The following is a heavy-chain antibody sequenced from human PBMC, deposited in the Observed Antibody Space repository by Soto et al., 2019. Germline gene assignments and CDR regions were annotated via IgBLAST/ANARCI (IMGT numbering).Heavy chain of an antibody. J-gene: IGHJ5*02. D-gene: IGHD3-3*01. V-gene: IGHV4-4*07. CDR2: IYTSGST. Sequence: SETLSLTCTVSGGSISSYYWSWIRQPAGKGLEWIGRIYTSGSTNYNPSLKSRVTVSVDTSKNQFSLKLSSVTAADTAVYYCARVRFVKPLNTNSDFCSGSGNWLDTWGQGTLVTVSS. CDR3: ARVRFVKPLNTNSDFCSGSGNWLDT. CDR1: GGSISSYY.